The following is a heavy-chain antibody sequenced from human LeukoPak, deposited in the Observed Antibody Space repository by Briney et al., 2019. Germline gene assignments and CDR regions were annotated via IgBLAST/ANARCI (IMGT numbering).Heavy chain of an antibody. J-gene: IGHJ4*02. Sequence: GGSLRLSCAASGFTFSSYAMHWVRQAPGKGLEWVAVISYDGSNKYYADYVKGRFTISRDNSKNTLYLQMNSLRAEDTAVYYCARGKLVTIFDYWGQGTLVTVSS. CDR2: ISYDGSNK. CDR3: ARGKLVTIFDY. CDR1: GFTFSSYA. D-gene: IGHD3-9*01. V-gene: IGHV3-30-3*01.